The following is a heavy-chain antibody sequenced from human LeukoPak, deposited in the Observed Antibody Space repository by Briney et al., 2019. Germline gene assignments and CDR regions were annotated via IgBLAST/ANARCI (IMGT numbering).Heavy chain of an antibody. Sequence: ASVKVSCKASGGTFSSYAISWVRQAPGQGLEWMGGIIPIFGTANYAQKFQGRVTITADKSTSTAYMELSSLRSEDTAVYYCARAGSYDSSGYYYIDCWGQGTLVTVSS. J-gene: IGHJ4*02. D-gene: IGHD3-22*01. CDR1: GGTFSSYA. CDR3: ARAGSYDSSGYYYIDC. CDR2: IIPIFGTA. V-gene: IGHV1-69*06.